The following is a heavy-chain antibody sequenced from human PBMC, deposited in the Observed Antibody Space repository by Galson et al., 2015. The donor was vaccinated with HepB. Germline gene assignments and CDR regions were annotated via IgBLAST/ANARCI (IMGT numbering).Heavy chain of an antibody. D-gene: IGHD3/OR15-3a*01. J-gene: IGHJ6*03. CDR3: ARGWGEVGRTGPPFGHYFYMDV. CDR1: GGMFSSYA. V-gene: IGHV1-69*06. CDR2: IIPVFGTT. Sequence: SVKVSCKASGGMFSSYAISWVRQAPGQGLEWMGGIIPVFGTTDYAQKFQGRVSITADRSSSTAYMELSSLNSDDTAVYYCARGWGEVGRTGPPFGHYFYMDVWGKGTTITVSS.